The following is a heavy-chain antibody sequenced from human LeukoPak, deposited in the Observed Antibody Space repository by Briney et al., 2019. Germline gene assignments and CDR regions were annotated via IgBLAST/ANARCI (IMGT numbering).Heavy chain of an antibody. CDR3: AREGDYGDD. J-gene: IGHJ4*02. Sequence: SETLSLICAVSGYSISSGYYWGWIRQPPGKGLEWIGSIYHSGSTYYNPSLKSRVTISVDTSKNQFSLKLSSVTAADTAVYYCAREGDYGDDWGQGTLVTVSS. D-gene: IGHD4-17*01. CDR2: IYHSGST. V-gene: IGHV4-38-2*02. CDR1: GYSISSGYY.